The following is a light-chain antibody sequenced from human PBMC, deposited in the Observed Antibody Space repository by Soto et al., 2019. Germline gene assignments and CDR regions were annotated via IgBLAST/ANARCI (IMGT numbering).Light chain of an antibody. CDR3: GSYAVSFAV. Sequence: QSALTQPRSVSGSPGQSVAISCTGTSSNLGAYNYVSWYQQHPGKAPTLIIYDVSKRPSGVPDRFSGSKSGNTASQTISGLQADDEADYYCGSYAVSFAVFGGGTKLTVL. CDR2: DVS. CDR1: SSNLGAYNY. J-gene: IGLJ2*01. V-gene: IGLV2-11*01.